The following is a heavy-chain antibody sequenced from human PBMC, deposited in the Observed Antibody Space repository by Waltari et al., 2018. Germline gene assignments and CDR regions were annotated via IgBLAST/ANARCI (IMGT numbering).Heavy chain of an antibody. Sequence: EVQLVQSGAEVKKPGESLKISCKGSGYSFTSYWIGWVRQMHGKGLEWMGIIYPGDSDTRYSPSFQGQVTISADKSISTAYLQWSSLKASDTAMYYCARHGLRGMATIVAFDIWGQGTMVTVSS. CDR3: ARHGLRGMATIVAFDI. V-gene: IGHV5-51*01. J-gene: IGHJ3*02. CDR1: GYSFTSYW. CDR2: IYPGDSDT. D-gene: IGHD5-12*01.